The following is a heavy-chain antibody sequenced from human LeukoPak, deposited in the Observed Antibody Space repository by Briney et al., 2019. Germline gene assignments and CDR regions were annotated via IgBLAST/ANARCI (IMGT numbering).Heavy chain of an antibody. CDR1: GFTFSSYS. V-gene: IGHV3-21*01. D-gene: IGHD2-21*01. CDR2: ISSSSSYI. J-gene: IGHJ4*02. Sequence: GGSLRLSCAASGFTFSSYSTNWVRQAPGKGLEWVSSISSSSSYIYYADSVKGRFTISRDNAKNSLYLQMNSLRAEDTAVYYCAREVSHIPDYWGQGTLVTVSS. CDR3: AREVSHIPDY.